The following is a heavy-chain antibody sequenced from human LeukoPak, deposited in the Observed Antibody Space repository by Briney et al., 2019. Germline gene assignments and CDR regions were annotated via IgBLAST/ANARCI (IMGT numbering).Heavy chain of an antibody. Sequence: KPSETLSLTCAVYGGSFSGYYWSWIRQPPGKGLEWIGEINHSGSTNYNPSLKSRVTISVDTSKNQFSLKLSSVTAADTAVYYCARYVVVVVPAAPGYFDYWGQGTLVTVSS. CDR3: ARYVVVVVPAAPGYFDY. V-gene: IGHV4-34*01. CDR1: GGSFSGYY. CDR2: INHSGST. J-gene: IGHJ4*02. D-gene: IGHD2-2*01.